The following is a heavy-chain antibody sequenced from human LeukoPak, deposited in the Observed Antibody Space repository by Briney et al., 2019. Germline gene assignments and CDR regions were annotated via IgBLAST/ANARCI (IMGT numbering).Heavy chain of an antibody. D-gene: IGHD2-2*01. Sequence: GSSVKVSCKASGGTFSSYAISWVRQAPGQGLEWMGGIIPIFGTANYAQKFQGRVTITADESTSTAYMELSSLRSEDTAVYYCARGYCSSTSCSPGQFFDYWGQGTLVTVSS. CDR3: ARGYCSSTSCSPGQFFDY. V-gene: IGHV1-69*01. CDR1: GGTFSSYA. CDR2: IIPIFGTA. J-gene: IGHJ4*02.